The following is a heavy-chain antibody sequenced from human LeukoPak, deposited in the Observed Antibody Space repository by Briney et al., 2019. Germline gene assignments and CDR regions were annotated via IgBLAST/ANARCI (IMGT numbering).Heavy chain of an antibody. J-gene: IGHJ4*02. CDR1: GYTFTGYY. CDR3: ALRPTGYSSSWYFDC. CDR2: INPNSGGT. Sequence: ASVKVSCKASGYTFTGYYMHWVRQAPGQGLEWMGRINPNSGGTNYAQKFQGRVTMTRDTSISTAYMELSSLRSDDTAVYYCALRPTGYSSSWYFDCWGQGTLVTVSS. D-gene: IGHD6-13*01. V-gene: IGHV1-2*06.